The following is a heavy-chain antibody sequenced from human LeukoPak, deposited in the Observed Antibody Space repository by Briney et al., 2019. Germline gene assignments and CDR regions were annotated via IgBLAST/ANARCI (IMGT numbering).Heavy chain of an antibody. V-gene: IGHV1-18*01. D-gene: IGHD5-18*01. J-gene: IGHJ4*02. CDR3: ARLSGYSYGVHFDY. CDR1: GYTFTSYG. Sequence: ASVKVSCKASGYTFTSYGINWVRQAPGQGLEWMGWISTYNGYTNYPQNLQGRVTMTTDTSTNTAYMELRSLRSDDTAVYYCARLSGYSYGVHFDYWGQGTLVTVSS. CDR2: ISTYNGYT.